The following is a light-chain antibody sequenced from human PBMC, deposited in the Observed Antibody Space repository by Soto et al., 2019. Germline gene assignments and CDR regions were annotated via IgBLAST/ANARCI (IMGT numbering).Light chain of an antibody. J-gene: IGKJ4*01. CDR1: QDITRW. CDR3: QQTNTFPLT. V-gene: IGKV1-12*01. CDR2: GAS. Sequence: DIQMTQSPSSVSGSVGDRVTITCRASQDITRWLAWYQQKPGKAPKLLIYGASSLQSGVPSRFSGSGSETDFTLTISSLQPKDSATYYCQQTNTFPLTFGGGTKVEIK.